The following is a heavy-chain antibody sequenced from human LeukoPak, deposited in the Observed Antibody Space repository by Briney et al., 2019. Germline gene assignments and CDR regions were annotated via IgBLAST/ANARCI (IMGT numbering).Heavy chain of an antibody. CDR3: AREFPPVVKHRFDY. CDR2: IWYDGSNR. CDR1: GFTFSSFG. J-gene: IGHJ4*02. V-gene: IGHV3-33*01. D-gene: IGHD3-22*01. Sequence: PGRSLRLSCAASGFTFSSFGMHWVRQAPGKGLEWVAVIWYDGSNRYYADSVKGRFTISRDNSKSTLYLQMSSLSAEDTAVYYCAREFPPVVKHRFDYWGQGTLVTVSS.